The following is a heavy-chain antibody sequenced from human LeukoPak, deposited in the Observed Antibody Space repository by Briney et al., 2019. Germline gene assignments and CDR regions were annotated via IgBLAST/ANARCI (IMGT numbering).Heavy chain of an antibody. Sequence: ASGKVASKAPGYTFTSYYMHWERQAPRQVREWMGIIHPSGGSTSYAQKFQGRVTMTRDTSTSTVYMELSSLRSEDTAAYYCAREREGSSYYFDSWGQGTLVTVSS. D-gene: IGHD6-6*01. CDR3: AREREGSSYYFDS. CDR2: IHPSGGST. CDR1: GYTFTSYY. V-gene: IGHV1-46*01. J-gene: IGHJ4*02.